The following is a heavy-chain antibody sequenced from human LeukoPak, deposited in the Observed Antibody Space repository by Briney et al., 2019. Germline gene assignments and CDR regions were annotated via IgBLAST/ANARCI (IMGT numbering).Heavy chain of an antibody. J-gene: IGHJ6*03. Sequence: PSETLSLTCTVSGGSISSGGYYWSWIRQPPGKGLEWIGYIYHSGSTYYNPSLKSRVTISVDRSKNQFSLKLSSVTAADTAVYYCARAGGYCSSTSCWGYYYYMDVWGKGTTVTASS. D-gene: IGHD2-2*01. V-gene: IGHV4-30-2*01. CDR2: IYHSGST. CDR3: ARAGGYCSSTSCWGYYYYMDV. CDR1: GGSISSGGYY.